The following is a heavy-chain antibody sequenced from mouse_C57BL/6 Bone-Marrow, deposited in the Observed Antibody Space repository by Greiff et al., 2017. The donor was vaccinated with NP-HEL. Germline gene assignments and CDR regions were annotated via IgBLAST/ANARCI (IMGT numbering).Heavy chain of an antibody. CDR1: GFTFSDYY. Sequence: EVKVEESGGGLVQPGGSLKLSCAASGFTFSDYYMYWVRQTPEKRLEWVAYISNGGGSTYYPDTVKGRFTISRDNAKNTLYLQMSRLKSEDTAMYYCASRSSYAMDYWGQGTSVTVSS. V-gene: IGHV5-12*01. CDR3: ASRSSYAMDY. D-gene: IGHD1-1*01. J-gene: IGHJ4*01. CDR2: ISNGGGST.